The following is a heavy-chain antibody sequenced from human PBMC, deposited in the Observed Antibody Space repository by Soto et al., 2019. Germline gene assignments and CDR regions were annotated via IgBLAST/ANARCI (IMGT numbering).Heavy chain of an antibody. CDR2: ISSNGGST. Sequence: GGSLRLSCSASGFTFSSYAMHWVRQAPGKVLEYVSAISSNGGSTYYADSVKGRFTISRDNSKNTLYLQMSSLRAEDTAVYYCVKGADTAMDLGYFDYWGQGTLVTVSS. V-gene: IGHV3-64D*08. D-gene: IGHD5-18*01. CDR3: VKGADTAMDLGYFDY. CDR1: GFTFSSYA. J-gene: IGHJ4*02.